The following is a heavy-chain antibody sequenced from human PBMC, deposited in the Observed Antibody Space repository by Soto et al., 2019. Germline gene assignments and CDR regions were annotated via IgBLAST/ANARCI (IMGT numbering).Heavy chain of an antibody. CDR1: GGSITSSSHF. V-gene: IGHV4-39*01. J-gene: IGHJ5*02. Sequence: PSETLSLTCSASGGSITSSSHFWGWVRQPPGKGLEWIGTIYFTGNTYYTPSLKSRLTMSIDTSKNEFSLRLNSVTAAATAVYYCAGQTFTIAAASYGRSNWFDPWGPGTLVT. CDR2: IYFTGNT. CDR3: AGQTFTIAAASYGRSNWFDP. D-gene: IGHD6-25*01.